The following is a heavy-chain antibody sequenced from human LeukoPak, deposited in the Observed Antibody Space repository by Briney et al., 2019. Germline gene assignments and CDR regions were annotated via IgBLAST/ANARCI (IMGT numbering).Heavy chain of an antibody. J-gene: IGHJ6*03. D-gene: IGHD1-26*01. CDR3: AKGSGWEMSYYYHYMDV. CDR1: GFTFISYG. V-gene: IGHV3-30*02. Sequence: GGSLRLSCAASGFTFISYGMHWVRQAPGKGLEWVAFIRYDGSHKYYVGSVKGRFTISRDNSKNTLYLQMNSLRAEDTAVYYCAKGSGWEMSYYYHYMDVWGKGTTVTISS. CDR2: IRYDGSHK.